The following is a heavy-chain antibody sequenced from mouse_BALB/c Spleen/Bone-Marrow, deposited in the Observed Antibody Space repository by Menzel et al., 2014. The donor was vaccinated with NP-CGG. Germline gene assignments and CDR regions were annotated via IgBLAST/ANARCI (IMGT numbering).Heavy chain of an antibody. CDR3: TTGFAY. D-gene: IGHD4-1*01. CDR1: GFTFSNYW. Sequence: EVKLVESGGGLVQVGGSMKLSCVASGFTFSNYWTNWVRQSPEKGLEWVAEIRLKSNNYATHYAESVKGRFTISRDDSKSSVYLQMNNLRGEDTGIYYCTTGFAYWGQGTLVTVSA. J-gene: IGHJ3*01. CDR2: IRLKSNNYAT. V-gene: IGHV6-6*02.